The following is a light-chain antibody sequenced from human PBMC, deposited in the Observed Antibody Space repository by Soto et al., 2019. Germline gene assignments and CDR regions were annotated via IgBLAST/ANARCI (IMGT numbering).Light chain of an antibody. J-gene: IGKJ1*01. CDR1: QAISTW. Sequence: DIQMTQSPSSVSASVGDRVTITCRASQAISTWLAGYQQNPGKAPKLLIYSASNLQSGVPSRFSGSRSVTDFTITISSLQPEDFATYYCQQANSFHRTFGQGTKGEIK. CDR3: QQANSFHRT. V-gene: IGKV1D-12*01. CDR2: SAS.